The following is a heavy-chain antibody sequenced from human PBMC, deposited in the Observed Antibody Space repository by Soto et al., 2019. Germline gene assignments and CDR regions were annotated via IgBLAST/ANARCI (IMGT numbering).Heavy chain of an antibody. CDR2: ISYDGRNE. V-gene: IGHV3-30*18. D-gene: IGHD4-17*01. CDR3: AKDLWTTVTAPDGVDY. J-gene: IGHJ4*02. Sequence: GGSLRLSCAASGFTFTNYGMHWVRQAPGKGLEWVAAISYDGRNEYYKDSVRGRFTISRDNSKNTLYLQMNSLRAGDTAVYYCAKDLWTTVTAPDGVDYWGQGTLVTVSS. CDR1: GFTFTNYG.